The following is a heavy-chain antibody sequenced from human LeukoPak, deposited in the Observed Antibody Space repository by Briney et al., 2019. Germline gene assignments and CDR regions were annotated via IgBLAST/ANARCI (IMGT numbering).Heavy chain of an antibody. Sequence: GASVKVSCKASGYTFTGYYMHWVRQAPGQGLEWMGWINPNSGGTNYAQKFQGRVTMTRDTSSTTAYIDLSSLGSDDTAIYYCARQYGDDRYNWFDPWGQGTLVTVSS. D-gene: IGHD4-17*01. V-gene: IGHV1-2*02. CDR1: GYTFTGYY. CDR2: INPNSGGT. J-gene: IGHJ5*02. CDR3: ARQYGDDRYNWFDP.